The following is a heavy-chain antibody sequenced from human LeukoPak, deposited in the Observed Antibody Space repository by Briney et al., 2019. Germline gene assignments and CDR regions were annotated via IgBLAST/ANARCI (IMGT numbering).Heavy chain of an antibody. J-gene: IGHJ6*02. V-gene: IGHV3-66*01. Sequence: GGSLRLSCAASGFTVSSNYMSWVRQAPGKGLEWVSVIYSGGSTYYADSVKGRFTISRDNSKNTLYLQMNSLRAEDTAVYYCASNYRVNYYGMDVWGQGTTVTVSS. D-gene: IGHD4-4*01. CDR2: IYSGGST. CDR3: ASNYRVNYYGMDV. CDR1: GFTVSSNY.